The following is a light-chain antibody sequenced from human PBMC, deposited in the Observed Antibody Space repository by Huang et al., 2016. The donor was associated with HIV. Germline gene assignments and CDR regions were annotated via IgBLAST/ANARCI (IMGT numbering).Light chain of an antibody. J-gene: IGKJ1*01. CDR2: ETS. CDR3: HQYAKSMAT. Sequence: VLTQSPVSVSLSLGDRLTVSCRASQSVDPSYLAWYQHKPGQSPRLLVYETSPRASGIPSRFSGSGSGRDFSLTISRLEPEDFGVYYCHQYAKSMATFGQGTKVDI. CDR1: QSVDPSY. V-gene: IGKV3D-20*02.